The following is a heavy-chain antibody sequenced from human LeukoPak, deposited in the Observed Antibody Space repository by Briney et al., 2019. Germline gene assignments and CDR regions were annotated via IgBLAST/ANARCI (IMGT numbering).Heavy chain of an antibody. D-gene: IGHD3-3*01. V-gene: IGHV1-8*01. CDR1: GYTFTSYD. J-gene: IGHJ4*02. Sequence: GASVKVSCKASGYTFTSYDINWVRQATGQGLEWMGWMNPNGGNTGYAQKFQGRVTMTRNTSISTAYMELSSLRSEDTAVYYCARGPQRFLEWLLQYYFDYWGQGTLVTVSS. CDR3: ARGPQRFLEWLLQYYFDY. CDR2: MNPNGGNT.